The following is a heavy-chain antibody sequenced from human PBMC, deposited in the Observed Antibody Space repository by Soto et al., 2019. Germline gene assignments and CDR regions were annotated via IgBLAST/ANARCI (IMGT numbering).Heavy chain of an antibody. D-gene: IGHD3-10*01. Sequence: GESLKISCKGSGYSFTSYSISWVRQTPGKGLEWMGRIDPSDSYTNYSPSFQGHVTISADKSISTAYLQWSSLKASDNAMYYCARNGGFGELLYNWFDPWGQGTLVTVSS. J-gene: IGHJ5*02. CDR1: GYSFTSYS. CDR2: IDPSDSYT. V-gene: IGHV5-10-1*01. CDR3: ARNGGFGELLYNWFDP.